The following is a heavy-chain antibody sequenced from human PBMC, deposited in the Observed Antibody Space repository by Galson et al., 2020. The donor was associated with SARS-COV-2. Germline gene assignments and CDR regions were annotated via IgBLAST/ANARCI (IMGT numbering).Heavy chain of an antibody. J-gene: IGHJ4*02. Sequence: MHWVRQAPGKGLEWMGGFDPEDGETIYAQKFQGRVTMTEDTSTDTAYMELSSLRSEDTAVYYCATISPYCSSTSCRNFDYWGQGTLVTVSS. V-gene: IGHV1-24*01. CDR2: FDPEDGET. D-gene: IGHD2-2*01. CDR3: ATISPYCSSTSCRNFDY.